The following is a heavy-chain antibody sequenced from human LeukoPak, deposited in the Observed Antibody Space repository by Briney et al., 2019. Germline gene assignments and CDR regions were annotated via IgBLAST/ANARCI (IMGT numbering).Heavy chain of an antibody. D-gene: IGHD6-19*01. CDR1: GFTVRSYY. V-gene: IGHV3-66*01. CDR2: IYSGGDT. J-gene: IGHJ4*02. CDR3: AKERNLEIAVAGTIFDY. Sequence: GGSLRLSCAASGFTVRSYYMAWVRQAPGKGLEWVSVIYSGGDTYYADSVKGRFTISRDNSKNMIYLEMSSLKAKDTAVYYCAKERNLEIAVAGTIFDYWGQGTLVTVSS.